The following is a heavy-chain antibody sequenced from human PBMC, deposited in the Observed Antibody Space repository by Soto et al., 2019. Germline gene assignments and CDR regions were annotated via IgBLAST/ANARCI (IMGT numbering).Heavy chain of an antibody. J-gene: IGHJ6*02. CDR3: ARDDHIVVVPTSLGAMDV. D-gene: IGHD2-2*01. CDR2: IYHSGST. CDR1: GGSISSNKG. V-gene: IGHV4-4*02. Sequence: XGTLSLRCAVYGGSISSNKGWSCVRQPPGKGLEWIGEIYHSGSTNYNPSLKSRVTISLDKSKNQFSLKLTSVTAADSAVYYCARDDHIVVVPTSLGAMDVWGQGTTVTVS.